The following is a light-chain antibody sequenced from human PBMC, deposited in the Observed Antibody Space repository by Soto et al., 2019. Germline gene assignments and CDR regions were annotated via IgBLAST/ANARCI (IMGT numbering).Light chain of an antibody. Sequence: EIVLTQSPGTLSLSPGERAALSCRASQSVSSDYLAWYRQKPGQAPRLLIYSASTRATGIPNRFSGSGSGTDFTLTINRLEPEEFAVYYCQQYGSSPWTFGQGTKVEVK. CDR2: SAS. CDR3: QQYGSSPWT. V-gene: IGKV3-20*01. CDR1: QSVSSDY. J-gene: IGKJ1*01.